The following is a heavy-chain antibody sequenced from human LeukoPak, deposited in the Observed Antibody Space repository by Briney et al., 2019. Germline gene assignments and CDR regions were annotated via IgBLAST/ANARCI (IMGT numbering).Heavy chain of an antibody. V-gene: IGHV3-23*01. CDR1: GFTFSSYA. Sequence: GGSLRLSCAASGFTFSSYAVSWVRQAPGKGLERVSAISGSGGSTYYADSVKGRFTISRDNSKNTLYLQMNSLRAEDTAVYYCAKQLLLGEIDYWGQGTLVTVSS. CDR3: AKQLLLGEIDY. CDR2: ISGSGGST. D-gene: IGHD3-10*01. J-gene: IGHJ4*02.